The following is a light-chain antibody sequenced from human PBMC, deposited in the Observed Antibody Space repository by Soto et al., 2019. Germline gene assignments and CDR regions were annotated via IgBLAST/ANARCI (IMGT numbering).Light chain of an antibody. CDR1: TGSVTNGHY. CDR3: LLSYNGPYV. J-gene: IGLJ1*01. V-gene: IGLV7-46*01. CDR2: DTT. Sequence: QAVVTHEPSLTVSPAGTVTLTFGSSTGSVTNGHYPYWFQQKPGQAPRTLIYDTTNRHSWTPARFSGSLLGGKAALTRSGAQPEDEAEYYCLLSYNGPYVFGTGTKVPVL.